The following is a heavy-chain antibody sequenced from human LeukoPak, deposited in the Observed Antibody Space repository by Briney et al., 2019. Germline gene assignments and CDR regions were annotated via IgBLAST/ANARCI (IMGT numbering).Heavy chain of an antibody. D-gene: IGHD2-15*01. CDR2: ISGSGGST. CDR1: GFTFSSYA. CDR3: AKAKKYCSGGSCYYFDY. J-gene: IGHJ4*02. V-gene: IGHV3-23*01. Sequence: GGPLRLSCAASGFTFSSYAMSWVRQAPGKALEWVSAISGSGGSTYYADSVKGRYTISRDNSKNTLYLQMNSLRAEDTAVYYCAKAKKYCSGGSCYYFDYWGQGTLVTVSS.